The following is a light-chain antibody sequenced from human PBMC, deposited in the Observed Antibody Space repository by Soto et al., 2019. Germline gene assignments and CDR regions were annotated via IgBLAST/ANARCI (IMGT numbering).Light chain of an antibody. CDR2: EVN. CDR3: SSYTRSATLGV. V-gene: IGLV2-14*01. Sequence: QSALTQPASVSGSPGQSITISCTGTSTDLGGYNYVSWYQQHPGKAPKLMIYEVNNRPSGVSDRFSGSKSGNTASLTISGLQAEDEAEYYCSSYTRSATLGVFGGGTKVTVL. J-gene: IGLJ3*02. CDR1: STDLGGYNY.